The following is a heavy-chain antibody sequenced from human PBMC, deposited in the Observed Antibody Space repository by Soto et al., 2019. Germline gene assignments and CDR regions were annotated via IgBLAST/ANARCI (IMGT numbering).Heavy chain of an antibody. CDR1: GYTFTSYY. CDR3: ARQYYDILTGYYTSYYYYMDV. J-gene: IGHJ6*03. Sequence: ASVKVSCKASGYTFTSYYMHWVRQAPGQGLEWMGIINPSGGSTSYAQKFQGRVTMTRDTSTSTVYMELSSLRSEDTAVYYCARQYYDILTGYYTSYYYYMDVWGKGTTVTVSS. V-gene: IGHV1-46*01. D-gene: IGHD3-9*01. CDR2: INPSGGST.